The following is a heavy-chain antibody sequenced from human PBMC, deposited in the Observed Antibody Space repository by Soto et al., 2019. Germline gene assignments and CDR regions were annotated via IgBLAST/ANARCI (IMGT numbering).Heavy chain of an antibody. Sequence: ASVKVSCKASGYAFTSYGISWVRQAPGQGLEWMGWMNAYSGKTDYAQKFQGRVTMTTDTFTSTAYMDLRSLSSDDTAVYYCARDRLTVTGTKCFDYWGQGTMVTVSS. CDR3: ARDRLTVTGTKCFDY. V-gene: IGHV1-18*01. J-gene: IGHJ4*02. D-gene: IGHD4-17*01. CDR1: GYAFTSYG. CDR2: MNAYSGKT.